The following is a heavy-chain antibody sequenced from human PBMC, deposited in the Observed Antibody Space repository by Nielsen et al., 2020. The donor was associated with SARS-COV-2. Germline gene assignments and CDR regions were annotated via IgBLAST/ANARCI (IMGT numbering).Heavy chain of an antibody. CDR2: INHSGST. D-gene: IGHD6-13*01. J-gene: IGHJ6*03. CDR1: GGSISSSSYY. Sequence: GSLRLSCTVSGGSISSSSYYWSWIRQPPGKGLEWIGEINHSGSTNYNPSLKSRVTISVDTSKNQFSLKLSSVTAADTAVYYCARGVAAAAGHRNLVYYYYYYMDVWGKGTTVTVSS. CDR3: ARGVAAAAGHRNLVYYYYYYMDV. V-gene: IGHV4-39*07.